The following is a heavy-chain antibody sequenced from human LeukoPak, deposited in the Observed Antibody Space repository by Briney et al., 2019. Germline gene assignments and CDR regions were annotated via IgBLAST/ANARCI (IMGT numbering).Heavy chain of an antibody. CDR3: AREYSGGYFDY. V-gene: IGHV1-46*01. D-gene: IGHD5-12*01. J-gene: IGHJ4*02. CDR2: ISPNTGDS. CDR1: GYNFLTYF. Sequence: ASVKVSCKTSGYNFLTYFLPWGGQAPGQGLEWMGIISPNTGDSNYAQRFQGRVTMTRDTSTSTVYMELSSLRSEDTAFYYCAREYSGGYFDYWGQGTLVTVSS.